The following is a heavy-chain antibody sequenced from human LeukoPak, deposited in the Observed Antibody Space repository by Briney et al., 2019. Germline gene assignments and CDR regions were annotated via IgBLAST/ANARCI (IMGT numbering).Heavy chain of an antibody. Sequence: GGSLRLSCEASGFTFSSHAMHWVRQAPGKGLEWVAVISYDGSNKYYADSVKGRFTISRDNSKNTLYLQMNSLRAEDTAVYYCARERWDYWGQGTLVTVSS. J-gene: IGHJ4*02. CDR2: ISYDGSNK. CDR3: ARERWDY. D-gene: IGHD4-23*01. V-gene: IGHV3-30*04. CDR1: GFTFSSHA.